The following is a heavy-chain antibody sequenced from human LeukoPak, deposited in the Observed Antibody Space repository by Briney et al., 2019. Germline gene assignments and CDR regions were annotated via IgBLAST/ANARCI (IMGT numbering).Heavy chain of an antibody. D-gene: IGHD2-2*01. V-gene: IGHV1-46*01. J-gene: IGHJ3*02. CDR1: GYTFTSYY. Sequence: ASVKVSCKSSGYTFTSYYMHWLRQPPGQGLEWMGIINPSDGSTSYAQKFQGRVTMTRDTSTSTVYMELSSLRSEDTAVYYCAREAVVVPAAMRDAFDIWGQGTMVTVSS. CDR2: INPSDGST. CDR3: AREAVVVPAAMRDAFDI.